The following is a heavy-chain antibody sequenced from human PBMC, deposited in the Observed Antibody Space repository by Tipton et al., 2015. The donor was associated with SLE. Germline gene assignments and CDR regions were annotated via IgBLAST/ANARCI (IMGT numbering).Heavy chain of an antibody. V-gene: IGHV4-59*12. D-gene: IGHD3-22*01. Sequence: GLVKPSGTLSLTCTVSGGSISSYYWSWIRQPPGKGLEWIGYIYYSGSTNYNPSLKSRVTISVDTSKNQFSLKLSSVTAADTAVYYCARGILYYDSSGSLYYFDYWGQGTLVTVSS. CDR1: GGSISSYY. CDR3: ARGILYYDSSGSLYYFDY. CDR2: IYYSGST. J-gene: IGHJ4*02.